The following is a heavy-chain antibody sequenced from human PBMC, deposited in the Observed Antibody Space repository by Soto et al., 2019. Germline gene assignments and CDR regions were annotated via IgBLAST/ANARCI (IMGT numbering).Heavy chain of an antibody. V-gene: IGHV1-3*01. D-gene: IGHD6-19*01. J-gene: IGHJ4*02. CDR2: ITPGNGKT. CDR1: VYTVTDYA. CDR3: ARGHSGWYYLGDN. Sequence: QVHLVQSGAEVKKPGASVKVSCKASVYTVTDYAIYWVRQAPGQSLEWMGWITPGNGKTRYSEKFQGRVTITWDTSATTAYMELSSLRSEDTAVYYCARGHSGWYYLGDNWGQGTLVTVSS.